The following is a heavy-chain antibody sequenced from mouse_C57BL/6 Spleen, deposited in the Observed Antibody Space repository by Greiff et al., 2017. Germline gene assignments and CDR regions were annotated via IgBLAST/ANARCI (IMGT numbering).Heavy chain of an antibody. CDR1: GFTFSDYG. J-gene: IGHJ2*01. CDR2: ISSGSSTI. Sequence: EVQGVESGGGLVKPGGSLKLSCAASGFTFSDYGMHWVRQAPEKGLEWVAYISSGSSTIYYADTVKGRFTISRDNAKNTLFLQMTSLRSEDTAMYYCARRRDGYLAYYLDDWGQGTTLTVSA. CDR3: ARRRDGYLAYYLDD. D-gene: IGHD2-3*01. V-gene: IGHV5-17*01.